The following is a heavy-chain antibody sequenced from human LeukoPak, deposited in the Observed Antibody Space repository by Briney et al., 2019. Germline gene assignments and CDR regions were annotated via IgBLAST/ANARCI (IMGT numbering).Heavy chain of an antibody. V-gene: IGHV4-4*07. Sequence: PSETLSLTCTVSGDSIRSYYWSWIRQPAGMGLEWIGRIFTSGSTYYNPSLKSRVTISVDTSKNQFSLKLSSVTAADTAVYYCAMYYYDSSGYSDAFDIWGQGTMVTVSS. D-gene: IGHD3-22*01. CDR3: AMYYYDSSGYSDAFDI. CDR2: IFTSGST. CDR1: GDSIRSYY. J-gene: IGHJ3*02.